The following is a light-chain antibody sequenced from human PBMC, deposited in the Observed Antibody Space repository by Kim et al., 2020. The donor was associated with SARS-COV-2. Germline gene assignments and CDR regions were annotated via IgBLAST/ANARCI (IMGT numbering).Light chain of an antibody. Sequence: DIQMTQSPSSLSASVGDRVTITCRARQGISNYLAWYQQKPGKVPKLLIYAASTLQSGVPSRFSGSGSGTDFTLTISSVQPEDVATYYCQKYNSAPWTFGQGTKVDIK. CDR1: QGISNY. V-gene: IGKV1-27*01. CDR3: QKYNSAPWT. J-gene: IGKJ1*01. CDR2: AAS.